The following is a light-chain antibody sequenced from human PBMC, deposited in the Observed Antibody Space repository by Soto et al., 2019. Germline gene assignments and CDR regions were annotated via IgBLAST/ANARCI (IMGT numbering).Light chain of an antibody. Sequence: EIVLTQSPGTLSLSPGERATFSCRASQSVSNSSLAWYHQKPGQAPRLLLFAASRRATGIPDTFSGSGSGKDFALTISRLEPEDFAVYYCQVYGNSPMYTFGQGTRLEIK. J-gene: IGKJ2*01. V-gene: IGKV3-20*01. CDR1: QSVSNSS. CDR2: AAS. CDR3: QVYGNSPMYT.